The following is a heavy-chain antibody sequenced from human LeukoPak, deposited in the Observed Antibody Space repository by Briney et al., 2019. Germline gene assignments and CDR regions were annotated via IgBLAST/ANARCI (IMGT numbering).Heavy chain of an antibody. V-gene: IGHV3-74*01. CDR1: GFTFSSYW. D-gene: IGHD4/OR15-4a*01. Sequence: GGSLRLSCAASGFTFSSYWMHWVRQAPGKGLVWVSRINSDGSSTSYADSVKGRFTVPRDHSNNTLYLQMNSLTLEDTAVYYCAKLVDYCEGRTCFTTYYYTDIWGQGTTVTVSS. CDR3: AKLVDYCEGRTCFTTYYYTDI. CDR2: INSDGSST. J-gene: IGHJ6*03.